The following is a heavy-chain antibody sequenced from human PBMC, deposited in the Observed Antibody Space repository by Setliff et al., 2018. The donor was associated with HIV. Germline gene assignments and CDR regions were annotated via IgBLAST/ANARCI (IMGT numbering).Heavy chain of an antibody. J-gene: IGHJ4*02. Sequence: PGGSLRLSCAASGFIFSTFPMHWVRQAPGKGLEWVAVMSGDANSQCYADSVRGRFTISRDNSKNTVYLQMNSLTTGDTAVYYCARDRNCGNGCYSSADHWGLGTLVTVSS. CDR2: MSGDANSQ. CDR1: GFIFSTFP. CDR3: ARDRNCGNGCYSSADH. V-gene: IGHV3-30*01. D-gene: IGHD2-21*01.